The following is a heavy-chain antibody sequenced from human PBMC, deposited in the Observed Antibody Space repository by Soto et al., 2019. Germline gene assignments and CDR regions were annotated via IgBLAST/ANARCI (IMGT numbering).Heavy chain of an antibody. D-gene: IGHD2-8*01. CDR3: ARVRSRRYCTNGVCPVRYNWFDP. J-gene: IGHJ5*02. CDR2: MNPNSGNT. Sequence: ASVKVSCKASGYTFTSYDINWVRQATGQGLEWMGWMNPNSGNTGYAQKFQGRVTMTRNTSISAAYMELSSLRSEDTAVYYCARVRSRRYCTNGVCPVRYNWFDPWDQGTLVTVSS. V-gene: IGHV1-8*01. CDR1: GYTFTSYD.